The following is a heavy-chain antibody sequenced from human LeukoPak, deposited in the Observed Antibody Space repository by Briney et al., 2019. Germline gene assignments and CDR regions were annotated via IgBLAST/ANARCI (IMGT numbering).Heavy chain of an antibody. D-gene: IGHD4-11*01. Sequence: PGGSLRLSCAGSGFTFSSYWMHWVRQAPGKGLVWVSRISTGASSTTYAGSVKGRFTISRDNAKGTLYLQMSSLRAEDTAVYYCTGHHQAYSRTYWGQGTLVTVSS. CDR2: ISTGASST. CDR3: TGHHQAYSRTY. J-gene: IGHJ4*02. CDR1: GFTFSSYW. V-gene: IGHV3-74*01.